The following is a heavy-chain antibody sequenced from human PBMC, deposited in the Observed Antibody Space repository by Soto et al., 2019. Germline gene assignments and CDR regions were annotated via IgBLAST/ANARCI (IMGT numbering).Heavy chain of an antibody. V-gene: IGHV3-33*01. CDR2: IWADGTNK. CDR3: YVGSRWTIPQNDD. J-gene: IGHJ4*02. D-gene: IGHD2-15*01. Sequence: QVQLGESGGGGVHPGRSLRLSCAASGFTFSSYGMHWVRQAPCKGLEWVALIWADGTNKYYADSVMGRFTISRDNSKNTLYLEMNGLRAEDKAEYYCYVGSRWTIPQNDDWGQGTLVIVSS. CDR1: GFTFSSYG.